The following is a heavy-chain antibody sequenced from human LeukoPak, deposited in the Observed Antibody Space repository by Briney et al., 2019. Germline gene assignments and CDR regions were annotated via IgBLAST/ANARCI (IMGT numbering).Heavy chain of an antibody. Sequence: ASVKVSCKASGYTFTGYYMHWVRQAPGQGLEWMGWINPNSGGTNYAQKFQGRVTMTRDTSISTAYMELSRLRSDDTAVYYCARGVYSSSWGWFDPWGQGTLVTVSS. CDR3: ARGVYSSSWGWFDP. CDR2: INPNSGGT. J-gene: IGHJ5*02. CDR1: GYTFTGYY. D-gene: IGHD6-13*01. V-gene: IGHV1-2*02.